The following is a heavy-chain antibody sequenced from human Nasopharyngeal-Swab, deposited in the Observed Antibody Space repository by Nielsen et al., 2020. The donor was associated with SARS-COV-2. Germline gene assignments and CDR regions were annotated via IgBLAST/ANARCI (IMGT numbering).Heavy chain of an antibody. J-gene: IGHJ6*02. Sequence: SVNVSCKASGYTFTSYGISWVRQAPGQGLEWMGGIIPIFGTANYAQKFQGRVTITADKSTSTAYMELSSLRSEDTAVYYCARGDFEVEQQLANYYYYYGMDVWGQGTTVTVSS. CDR3: ARGDFEVEQQLANYYYYYGMDV. V-gene: IGHV1-69*06. D-gene: IGHD6-13*01. CDR1: GYTFTSYG. CDR2: IIPIFGTA.